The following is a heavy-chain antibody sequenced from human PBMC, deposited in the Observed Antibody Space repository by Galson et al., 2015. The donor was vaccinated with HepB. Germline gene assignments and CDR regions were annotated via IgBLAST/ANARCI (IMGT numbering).Heavy chain of an antibody. CDR2: IIPIFDIT. J-gene: IGHJ4*02. V-gene: IGHV1-69*02. Sequence: SVKVSCKASGGTFSTYTISWVRQAPGQGLEWMGKIIPIFDITNYAQKFQDRVTITAVKSTGTAYMQLSSLRSEDTAAYYCARGDSSGWYIDYWGQGTLVTVSS. CDR3: ARGDSSGWYIDY. D-gene: IGHD6-19*01. CDR1: GGTFSTYT.